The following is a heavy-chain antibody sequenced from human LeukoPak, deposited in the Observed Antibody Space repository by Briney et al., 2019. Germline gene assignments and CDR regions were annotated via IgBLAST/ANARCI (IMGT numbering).Heavy chain of an antibody. CDR3: ARRTHTAMVTIFDY. J-gene: IGHJ4*02. CDR1: GGSFRGYY. D-gene: IGHD5-18*01. V-gene: IGHV4-34*01. CDR2: INHSGST. Sequence: SETLSLTCAVYGGSFRGYYWSWIRQPPGKGLVWIGEINHSGSTNYNPSLKSRVTISVDTSKNQFSLKLSSVTAADTAVYYCARRTHTAMVTIFDYWGQGTLVTVSS.